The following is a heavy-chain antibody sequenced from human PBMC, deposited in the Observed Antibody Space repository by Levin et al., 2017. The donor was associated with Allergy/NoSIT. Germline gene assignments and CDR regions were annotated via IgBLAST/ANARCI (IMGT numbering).Heavy chain of an antibody. J-gene: IGHJ5*02. D-gene: IGHD5-24*01. CDR1: GFTVSGNY. V-gene: IGHV3-66*01. CDR2: IFSGGST. CDR3: ARIGGAGNTGYTLNH. Sequence: PSETLSLTCAASGFTVSGNYMTWVRQAPGKGLEWVSIIFSGGSTYYADSVRGRFTISRDNSKNTLYLQMNSLRAEATAVYYCARIGGAGNTGYTLNHWGQGTLVNGSP.